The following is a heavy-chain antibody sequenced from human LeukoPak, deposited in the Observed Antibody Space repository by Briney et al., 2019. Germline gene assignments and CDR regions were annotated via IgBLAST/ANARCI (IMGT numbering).Heavy chain of an antibody. J-gene: IGHJ4*02. CDR1: GFTFSSYA. Sequence: GGSLRLSCAASGFTFSSYAMSWVRQAPGKGLEWVSYISSSGSTRDYADSVKGRFTISRDNAKNSLYLQMNSLRAEDTAVYYCSRLRGYSYGYADYWGQGTLVTVSS. V-gene: IGHV3-48*04. CDR2: ISSSGSTR. CDR3: SRLRGYSYGYADY. D-gene: IGHD5-18*01.